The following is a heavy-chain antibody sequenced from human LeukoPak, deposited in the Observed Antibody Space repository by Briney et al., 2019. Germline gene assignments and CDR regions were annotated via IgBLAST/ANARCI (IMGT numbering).Heavy chain of an antibody. CDR3: ARWASSSSLYGC. CDR2: ISSSSSYI. V-gene: IGHV3-21*01. J-gene: IGHJ4*02. CDR1: GVTFSSYS. D-gene: IGHD6-6*01. Sequence: GGSLRLSCAASGVTFSSYSVNWVRQAPGKGLEWVSSISSSSSYIYYADSVMGRFTICRDNAKNSLYLQMSSLRAEEKAVYNCARWASSSSLYGCWGQGTLVTVSS.